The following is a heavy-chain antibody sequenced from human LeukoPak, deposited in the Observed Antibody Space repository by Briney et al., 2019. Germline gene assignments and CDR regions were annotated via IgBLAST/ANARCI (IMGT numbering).Heavy chain of an antibody. CDR2: IIPIFGTA. CDR1: GGTFSSYA. V-gene: IGHV1-69*13. D-gene: IGHD6-19*01. J-gene: IGHJ5*02. Sequence: ASVKVSCKASGGTFSSYAISWVRQAPGQGLEWMRGIIPIFGTANYAQKFQGRVTITADESTSTAYMELSSLRSEDTAVYYCARGSSGWYVAPYNWFDPWGQGTLVTVSS. CDR3: ARGSSGWYVAPYNWFDP.